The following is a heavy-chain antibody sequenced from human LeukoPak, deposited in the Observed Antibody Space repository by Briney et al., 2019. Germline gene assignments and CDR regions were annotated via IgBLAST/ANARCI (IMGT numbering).Heavy chain of an antibody. CDR3: AGGHGGAFDI. CDR1: GFTFGSYS. J-gene: IGHJ3*02. Sequence: SGGSLRLSCAASGFTFGSYSMNWVRQAPGKGLEWVSYISSSSSTIYYADSVKGRFTISRDNAKNSLYLQMNSLRAEDTAVYYCAGGHGGAFDIWGQGTMVTVSS. V-gene: IGHV3-48*01. D-gene: IGHD3-16*01. CDR2: ISSSSSTI.